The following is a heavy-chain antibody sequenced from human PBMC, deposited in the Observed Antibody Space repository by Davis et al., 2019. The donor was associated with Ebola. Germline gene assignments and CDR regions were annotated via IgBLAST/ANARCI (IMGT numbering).Heavy chain of an antibody. D-gene: IGHD3-3*01. CDR3: ARAFVTIFGVVDYGMDV. CDR1: GFTFSNYA. J-gene: IGHJ6*02. V-gene: IGHV3-21*01. CDR2: ISSSTSYI. Sequence: GESLKISCAASGFTFSNYAMDWVRQAPGKGLEWVSSISSSTSYIFYADSVKGRFTISRVNSKNSLYLQMNSLRAEDTAVYYCARAFVTIFGVVDYGMDVWGQGTTVTVSS.